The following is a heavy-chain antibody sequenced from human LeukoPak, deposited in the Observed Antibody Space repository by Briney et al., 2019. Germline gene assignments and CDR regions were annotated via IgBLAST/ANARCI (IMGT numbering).Heavy chain of an antibody. CDR1: GGTFSSYA. CDR2: IIPIFGKA. J-gene: IGHJ6*02. Sequence: ASVKVSCKASGGTFSSYAISWVRQAPGHGLEWMGVIIPIFGKANYAQKFQGRVTITADESTSTAYMELSSLRSEDTAVYYCARVVYYDSSGYHNYYYYYGMDVWGQGTTVTVSS. CDR3: ARVVYYDSSGYHNYYYYYGMDV. D-gene: IGHD3-22*01. V-gene: IGHV1-69*13.